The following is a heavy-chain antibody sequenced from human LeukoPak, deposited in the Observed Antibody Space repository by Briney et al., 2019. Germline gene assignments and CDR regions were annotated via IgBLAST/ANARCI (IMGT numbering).Heavy chain of an antibody. J-gene: IGHJ4*02. CDR3: VRDSPGYGAYDFD. CDR1: GFTFSSYR. CDR2: IKEDGSAK. V-gene: IGHV3-7*01. D-gene: IGHD5-12*01. Sequence: GGSLRLSCAASGFTFSSYRMSWVRQAPGKGLEWVANIKEDGSAKYYVDSVKGRFTISRDSAKNSLYLQMNNLSAEDTAVYYCVRDSPGYGAYDFDWGQGTLVTVSS.